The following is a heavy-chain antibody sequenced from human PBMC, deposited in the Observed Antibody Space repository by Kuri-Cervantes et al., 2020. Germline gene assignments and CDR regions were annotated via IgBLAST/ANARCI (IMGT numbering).Heavy chain of an antibody. Sequence: GSLRLSCAVYGGSFSGYYWSWIRQPPGKGLEWIGEINHSGSTNYNPSLKSRVTISVDTSKNQFSLKLSSVTAADTAVYYCARSWSTRFQHRGQGTLVTVSS. D-gene: IGHD6-13*01. CDR2: INHSGST. J-gene: IGHJ1*01. V-gene: IGHV4-34*01. CDR1: GGSFSGYY. CDR3: ARSWSTRFQH.